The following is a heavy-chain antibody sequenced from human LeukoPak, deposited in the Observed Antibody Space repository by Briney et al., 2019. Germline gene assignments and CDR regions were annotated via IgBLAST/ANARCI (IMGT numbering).Heavy chain of an antibody. Sequence: PSETLSLTCTVSGDSISSSSYYWGWIRQPPGKGLEWIGSIYYSGSTSYNPSLKSRVTISVDTSKNQFSLELSSVTAADTAVYYCARLLRDGSYYFDYWGQGTLVTISS. V-gene: IGHV4-39*01. CDR2: IYYSGST. CDR3: ARLLRDGSYYFDY. D-gene: IGHD5-24*01. J-gene: IGHJ4*02. CDR1: GDSISSSSYY.